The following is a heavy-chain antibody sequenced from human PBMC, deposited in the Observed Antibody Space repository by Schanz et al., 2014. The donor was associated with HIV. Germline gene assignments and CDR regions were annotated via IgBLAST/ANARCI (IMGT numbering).Heavy chain of an antibody. J-gene: IGHJ6*02. V-gene: IGHV1-18*01. Sequence: QVQLVQSGAEVKKPGASVRVSCKTSGYIFTSNGISWVRQAPGQGLEWMGWISTSNGNTNYAQKFQGRVTITADESSSTIYMDLSSLRSEDTAVYYCARGFYDSSDSGYLYGMGLWGQGTTVTVSS. CDR2: ISTSNGNT. CDR1: GYIFTSNG. D-gene: IGHD3-22*01. CDR3: ARGFYDSSDSGYLYGMGL.